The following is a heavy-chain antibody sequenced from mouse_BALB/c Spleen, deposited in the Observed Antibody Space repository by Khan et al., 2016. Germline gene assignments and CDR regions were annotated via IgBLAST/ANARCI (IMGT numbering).Heavy chain of an antibody. CDR3: GLDGSWFAY. CDR1: GFYINDYY. D-gene: IGHD2-3*01. V-gene: IGHV14-1*02. Sequence: VQLQQSGAELVRPGALVKLSCKASGFYINDYYMHWVKQRPEQGLEWIGCIDPENGNTIYDPKFKGKASITVDTSSNTAYLQLSSLTSEDTAFYSSGLDGSWFAYWGQGTLVTVSS. J-gene: IGHJ3*01. CDR2: IDPENGNT.